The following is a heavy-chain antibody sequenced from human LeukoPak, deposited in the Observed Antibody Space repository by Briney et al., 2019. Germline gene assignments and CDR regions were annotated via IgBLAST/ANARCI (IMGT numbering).Heavy chain of an antibody. CDR1: GGSISSSSYY. Sequence: PSETLSLTCTVSGGSISSSSYYWAWIRQPPGKGLEWIGSIYYSGSSYYNPSLNSRATISVDTSKSQFSLKLNFVTAADTAVYYCARQGESLTWLDPWGQGTLVTVSS. CDR3: ARQGESLTWLDP. V-gene: IGHV4-39*01. J-gene: IGHJ5*02. CDR2: IYYSGSS. D-gene: IGHD2-21*01.